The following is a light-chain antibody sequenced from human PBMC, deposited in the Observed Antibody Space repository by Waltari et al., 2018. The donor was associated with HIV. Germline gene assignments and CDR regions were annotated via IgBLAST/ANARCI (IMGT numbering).Light chain of an antibody. Sequence: DIQLTQSPSSLSATLGDRVVVTCRASQAISSYLNWYQRKAGKAPVLLVYSASTLQSGAPSRFRGSGSGRDFTLSISGLQPEDFATYFCQQSYESPFNFGPGT. CDR1: QAISSY. V-gene: IGKV1-39*01. CDR3: QQSYESPFN. J-gene: IGKJ3*01. CDR2: SAS.